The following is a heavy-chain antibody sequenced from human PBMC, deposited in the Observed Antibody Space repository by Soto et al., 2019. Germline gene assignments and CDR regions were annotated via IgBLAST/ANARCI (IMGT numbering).Heavy chain of an antibody. V-gene: IGHV4-31*03. CDR1: AGSLCRSDSF. CDR3: ASVLITSGPLEYSFNF. D-gene: IGHD3-16*01. J-gene: IGHJ4*02. Sequence: SETLSLTCSVSAGSLCRSDSFWSWVRQFPGKGLEWIAYITDSRRTDYNPSLMSRATISIDPSKDQFFLNLSSMTAADTAVYFCASVLITSGPLEYSFNFWCPGSLVTVSS. CDR2: ITDSRRT.